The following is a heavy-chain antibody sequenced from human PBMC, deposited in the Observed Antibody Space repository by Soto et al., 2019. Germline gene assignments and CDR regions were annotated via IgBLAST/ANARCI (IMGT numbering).Heavy chain of an antibody. V-gene: IGHV4-31*03. CDR1: GGSISSGGYY. CDR2: MYNSGST. J-gene: IGHJ5*02. CDR3: ARWFDP. Sequence: QVQLQESGPGLVKPSQTLSLICTVSGGSISSGGYYWNWIRQYPGKGLEWIGYMYNSGSTYYNPSLKSRVTILIDMSKNQCSLKLSSVTAADTAVYYCARWFDPWGQGTLVTVSS.